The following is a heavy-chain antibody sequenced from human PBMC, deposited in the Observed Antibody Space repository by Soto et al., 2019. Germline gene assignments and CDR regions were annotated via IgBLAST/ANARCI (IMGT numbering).Heavy chain of an antibody. Sequence: PSETLSLTCTVSGGSIIPYYWTWIRQPPGKGLEWIGYIYYTGSTKYNPSLKSRVTISVDTSKGQFSLTLSSVTAADTAVYYCARGYCSGGSCYSGFSTWGQGTLVTVSS. V-gene: IGHV4-59*01. CDR2: IYYTGST. CDR1: GGSIIPYY. D-gene: IGHD2-15*01. J-gene: IGHJ5*02. CDR3: ARGYCSGGSCYSGFST.